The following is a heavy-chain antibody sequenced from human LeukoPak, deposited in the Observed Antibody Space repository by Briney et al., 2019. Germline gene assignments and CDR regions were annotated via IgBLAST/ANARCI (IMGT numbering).Heavy chain of an antibody. Sequence: ASVKVSCKASGYTFTSYGISWVRQAPGQGLEWMGWMSAYNGNTNYAQKLQGRVTMTTDTSTSTAYMELRSLRSDDTAVYYCARAGIHCTNGVCYGNWFDPWGQGTLVTVSS. V-gene: IGHV1-18*01. J-gene: IGHJ5*02. CDR3: ARAGIHCTNGVCYGNWFDP. CDR1: GYTFTSYG. D-gene: IGHD2-8*01. CDR2: MSAYNGNT.